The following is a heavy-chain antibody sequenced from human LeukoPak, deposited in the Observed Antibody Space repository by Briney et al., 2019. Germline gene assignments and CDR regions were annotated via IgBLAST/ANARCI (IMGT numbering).Heavy chain of an antibody. J-gene: IGHJ4*02. V-gene: IGHV2-5*01. CDR2: IYWNDDK. CDR1: GFSLSTSGVG. D-gene: IGHD4-17*01. CDR3: AHLPLHYGDYSFDY. Sequence: SGPTLVKPTQTLTLTCTFSGFSLSTSGVGVGWIRQPPGNALEWLALIYWNDDKRYSPSLKSRLTITKDTSKNQVVLTMTNMDPVDTATYYCAHLPLHYGDYSFDYWGQGTLVTVSS.